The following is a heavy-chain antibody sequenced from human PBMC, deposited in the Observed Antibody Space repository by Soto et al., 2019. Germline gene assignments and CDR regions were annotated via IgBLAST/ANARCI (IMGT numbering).Heavy chain of an antibody. J-gene: IGHJ5*02. Sequence: EVQLVQSGAEVKKPGESLKISCKGSGYSFVSCWIAWVRQKPGKGLEWMGTIYPADSDTRYSPSFQGQVTISVDLSIRTAYLQWSSLRASDTAMYFCARGRHPCSSTTCSRWFDPWGQGTLVTVSS. CDR3: ARGRHPCSSTTCSRWFDP. V-gene: IGHV5-51*03. CDR2: IYPADSDT. D-gene: IGHD2-2*01. CDR1: GYSFVSCW.